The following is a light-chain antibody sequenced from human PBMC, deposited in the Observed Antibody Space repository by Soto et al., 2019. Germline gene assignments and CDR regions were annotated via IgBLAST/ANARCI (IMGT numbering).Light chain of an antibody. Sequence: QSALTQPASVSGSPGQSITISCTGTSSDVGGYNYVSWYQQHPGKAPKLMIYDVSNRPSGVSNRFSGSKSGNTASLTISGLQAEDEADYYRSSYTSSSTLGVFETGTKVTVL. V-gene: IGLV2-14*01. CDR1: SSDVGGYNY. J-gene: IGLJ1*01. CDR2: DVS. CDR3: SSYTSSSTLGV.